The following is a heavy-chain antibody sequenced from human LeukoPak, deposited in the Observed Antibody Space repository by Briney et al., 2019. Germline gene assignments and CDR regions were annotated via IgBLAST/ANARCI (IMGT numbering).Heavy chain of an antibody. D-gene: IGHD3-3*01. CDR1: GGSFSGYY. V-gene: IGHV4-31*11. J-gene: IGHJ3*02. CDR3: ARDPHNYDFWSGYFHDAFDI. CDR2: IYYSGST. Sequence: SETLSLTCAVYGGSFSGYYWSWIRQHPGKGLEWIGYIYYSGSTYYNPSLKSRVTISVDTSKNQFSLKLSSVTAADTAVYYCARDPHNYDFWSGYFHDAFDIWGQGTMVTVSS.